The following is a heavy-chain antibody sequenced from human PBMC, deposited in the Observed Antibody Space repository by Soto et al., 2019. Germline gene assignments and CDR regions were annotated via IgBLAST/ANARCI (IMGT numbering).Heavy chain of an antibody. CDR1: GGTFSSYT. D-gene: IGHD3-10*01. Sequence: SVKVSCKASGGTFSSYTISWVRQAPGQGLEWMGRIIPILGIANYAQKFQGRVTITADKSTSTAYMELSSLRSDDTVVFYCARARGTRGLLWFGELLFPSTYYYYGMDVWG. J-gene: IGHJ6*02. CDR3: ARARGTRGLLWFGELLFPSTYYYYGMDV. V-gene: IGHV1-69*02. CDR2: IIPILGIA.